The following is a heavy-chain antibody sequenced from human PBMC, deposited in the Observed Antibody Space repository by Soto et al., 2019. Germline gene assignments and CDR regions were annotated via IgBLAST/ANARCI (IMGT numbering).Heavy chain of an antibody. J-gene: IGHJ6*02. CDR1: GFTFRNYD. CDR2: ISAAGDP. CDR3: ARTDRDFYGLDV. V-gene: IGHV3-13*05. Sequence: EVQLVESVGGLVQPGGSLRLACEASGFTFRNYDMHCFRQGTGKGLEWVSGISAAGDPDYADSVEGRFTISRENAQNSFFLQMNSLRVGDTAVYYCARTDRDFYGLDVWGQGTTVIVSS.